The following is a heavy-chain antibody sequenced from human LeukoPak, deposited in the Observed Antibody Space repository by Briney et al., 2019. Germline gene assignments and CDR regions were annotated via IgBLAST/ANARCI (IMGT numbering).Heavy chain of an antibody. CDR3: AKDGYSSGWSREDGIDV. J-gene: IGHJ6*02. CDR2: ISGSGGST. Sequence: PGGSLRLSCAASGFTFSSYAMSWVRQAPGKGLEWVSAISGSGGSTYYADSVKGRFTISRDNSKNTLYLQMNSLRAEDTAVYYCAKDGYSSGWSREDGIDVWGQGTTVTVSS. CDR1: GFTFSSYA. V-gene: IGHV3-23*01. D-gene: IGHD6-19*01.